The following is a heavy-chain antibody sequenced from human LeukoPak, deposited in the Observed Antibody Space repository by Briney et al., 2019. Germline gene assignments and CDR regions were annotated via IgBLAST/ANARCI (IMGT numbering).Heavy chain of an antibody. CDR3: AKDSQAAMVPSY. V-gene: IGHV3-30*18. CDR2: ISHDAKST. J-gene: IGHJ4*02. CDR1: GFTFSSYG. D-gene: IGHD5-18*01. Sequence: GGSLRLSCATSGFTFSSYGMHWVRQVPGKGLEWVTVISHDAKSTYHVDSVKGRFTISRDNSKNTLYLQMNSLRAEDTAVYYCAKDSQAAMVPSYWGQGTLVTVSS.